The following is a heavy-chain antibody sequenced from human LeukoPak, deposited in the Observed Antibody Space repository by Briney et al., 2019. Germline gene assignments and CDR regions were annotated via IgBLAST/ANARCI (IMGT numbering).Heavy chain of an antibody. D-gene: IGHD1-26*01. CDR1: GFTFSNYG. V-gene: IGHV3-33*01. J-gene: IGHJ4*02. CDR2: IWYDGSNK. Sequence: GGSLRLSCAASGFTFSNYGMHWVRQAPGKGLEWVALIWYDGSNKYYTDSVKGRLTISRDNSKDTLFLQMNSLRAEDTAVYYCARVSVRGATLYWGQGTLVTVSS. CDR3: ARVSVRGATLY.